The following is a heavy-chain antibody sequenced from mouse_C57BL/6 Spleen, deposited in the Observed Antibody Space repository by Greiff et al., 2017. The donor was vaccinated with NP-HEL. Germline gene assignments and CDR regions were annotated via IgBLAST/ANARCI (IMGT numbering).Heavy chain of an antibody. CDR3: ANDGYYVWFAY. J-gene: IGHJ3*01. CDR2: ISSGSSTI. D-gene: IGHD2-3*01. Sequence: EVQLVESGGGLVKPGGSLKLSCAASGFTFSDYGMHWVRQAPEKGLEWVAYISSGSSTIYYADTVKGRFTISRDNAKNTLFLQMTSLRSEDTAMYYCANDGYYVWFAYWGQGTLVTVSA. V-gene: IGHV5-17*01. CDR1: GFTFSDYG.